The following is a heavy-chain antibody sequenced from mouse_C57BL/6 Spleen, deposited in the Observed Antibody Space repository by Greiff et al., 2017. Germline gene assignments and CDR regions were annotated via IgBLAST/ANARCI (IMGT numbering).Heavy chain of an antibody. CDR2: LYPGDGDT. J-gene: IGHJ3*01. CDR3: AIYNCGSSWFAD. D-gene: IGHD1-1*01. CDR1: GYAFSSSW. Sequence: QVHVKQSGPELVKPGASVKISCKASGYAFSSSWMNWVKQRPGTGLEWIGRLYPGDGDTNYNGKFKGKATLTTDKSSSTAYMQLSSLTSDDTAVYFCAIYNCGSSWFADGGQGTLVTVSS. V-gene: IGHV1-82*01.